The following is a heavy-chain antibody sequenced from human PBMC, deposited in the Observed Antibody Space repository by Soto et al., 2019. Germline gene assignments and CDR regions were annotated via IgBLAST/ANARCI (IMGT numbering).Heavy chain of an antibody. D-gene: IGHD5-12*01. V-gene: IGHV1-69*11. Sequence: ASVKVSCTASGATFRSYAIGWVRQARGQGLEWMGNVIPFLGTTNYAQNFQGRVTISADESTSTAYVELSSLRSDDTAVYYCATEAIAPMATGGPAHYWGQGTLVTVSS. CDR1: GATFRSYA. CDR3: ATEAIAPMATGGPAHY. CDR2: VIPFLGTT. J-gene: IGHJ4*02.